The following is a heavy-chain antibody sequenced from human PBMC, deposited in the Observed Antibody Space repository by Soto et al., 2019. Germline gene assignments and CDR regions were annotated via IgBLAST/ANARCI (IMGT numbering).Heavy chain of an antibody. D-gene: IGHD3-22*01. J-gene: IGHJ3*02. CDR2: ISYDGSNK. V-gene: IGHV3-30-3*01. Sequence: PGGSLRLSCAASGFTFSSYAMHWVRQAPGKGLEWVAVISYDGSNKYYADSVKGRFTISRDNSKNTLYLQMNSLRAEDTAVYYCARAGYYDRRDAFDIWGQGTMVTVSS. CDR1: GFTFSSYA. CDR3: ARAGYYDRRDAFDI.